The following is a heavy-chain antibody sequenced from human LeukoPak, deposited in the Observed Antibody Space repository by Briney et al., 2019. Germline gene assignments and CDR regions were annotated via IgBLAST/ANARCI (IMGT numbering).Heavy chain of an antibody. CDR1: GFTFSSYG. CDR3: AKTLWSSGYTFDN. J-gene: IGHJ4*02. Sequence: PGGSLRLSCGASGFTFSSYGMHWVRQAPGKGLGWVAVISSDGNNEFYADAVKGRFTISRDNSKNTVYLQMNSLRVEDTAVYYCAKTLWSSGYTFDNWGQGTLVTVSS. CDR2: ISSDGNNE. V-gene: IGHV3-30*18. D-gene: IGHD3-22*01.